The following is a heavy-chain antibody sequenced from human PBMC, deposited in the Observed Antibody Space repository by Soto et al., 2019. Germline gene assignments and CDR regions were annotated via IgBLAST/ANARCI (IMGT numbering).Heavy chain of an antibody. Sequence: ASVKVSCKASGYTFTSYDINWVRQATGQGLEWMGWMNPNSGNTGYAQKFQGRVTMTRNTSISTAYMELSSLRSEDTAVYYCARPPGYSSSWYYYGMDVWRQGTTVTVSS. CDR3: ARPPGYSSSWYYYGMDV. D-gene: IGHD6-13*01. J-gene: IGHJ6*02. CDR1: GYTFTSYD. CDR2: MNPNSGNT. V-gene: IGHV1-8*01.